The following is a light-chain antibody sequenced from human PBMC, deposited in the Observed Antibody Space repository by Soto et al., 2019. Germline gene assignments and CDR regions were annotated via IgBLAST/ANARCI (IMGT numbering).Light chain of an antibody. CDR2: DAS. CDR3: QQLNSFPLT. CDR1: QGISNA. J-gene: IGKJ4*01. Sequence: AIQVTQSPSSLSASVGDRVTIACRASQGISNALAWYQQKPGRPPKLLIYDASRLESGVPSRFSGSGSGTDFTLTISSLQPEDIATYYCQQLNSFPLTFGGGTKVEIK. V-gene: IGKV1-13*02.